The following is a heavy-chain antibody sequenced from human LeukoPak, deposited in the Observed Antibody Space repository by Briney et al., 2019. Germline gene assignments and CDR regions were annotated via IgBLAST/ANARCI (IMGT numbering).Heavy chain of an antibody. Sequence: SETLSLTCAVYGGSFSGCYWSWIRQPPGKGLEWIGEINHSGSTNYNPSLKSRVTISVDTSKNQFSLKLSSVTAADTAVYYCARARGSGWYGEVLDYWGQGTLVTVSS. CDR2: INHSGST. J-gene: IGHJ4*02. CDR3: ARARGSGWYGEVLDY. D-gene: IGHD6-19*01. CDR1: GGSFSGCY. V-gene: IGHV4-34*01.